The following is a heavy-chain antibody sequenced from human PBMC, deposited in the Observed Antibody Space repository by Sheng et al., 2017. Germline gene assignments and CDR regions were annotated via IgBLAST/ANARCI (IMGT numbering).Heavy chain of an antibody. D-gene: IGHD2-15*01. CDR1: GGSISSSSYY. V-gene: IGHV4-39*01. Sequence: QLQLQESGPGLVKPSETLSLTCTVSGGSISSSSYYWGWIRQPPREGGWSGLGVSIIVGATYSTRPQESSXHIRRHVQNQFSLKLSSVTAADTAVYYCAKKPYQAAKGPYFDYWGQGTLVTVSS. J-gene: IGHJ4*02. CDR3: AKKPYQAAKGPYFDY. CDR2: SIIVGAT.